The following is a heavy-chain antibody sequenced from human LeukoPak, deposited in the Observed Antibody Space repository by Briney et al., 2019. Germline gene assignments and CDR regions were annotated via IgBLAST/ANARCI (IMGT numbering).Heavy chain of an antibody. CDR1: GFTFSSYW. D-gene: IGHD3-3*01. Sequence: GGSLRLSCAASGFTFSSYWMSWVRQAPGKGLEWVANIKQDGSEKYYVDSVKGRFTISRDNAMNSLYLQMNSLRAEDTAVYYCASQTYYDFWSGYYYYCMDVWGKWTTVTVSS. CDR2: IKQDGSEK. V-gene: IGHV3-7*01. J-gene: IGHJ6*03. CDR3: ASQTYYDFWSGYYYYCMDV.